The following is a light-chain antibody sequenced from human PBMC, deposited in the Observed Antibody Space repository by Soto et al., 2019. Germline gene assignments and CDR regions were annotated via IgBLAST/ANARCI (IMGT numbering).Light chain of an antibody. V-gene: IGKV3-15*01. CDR2: GAS. CDR1: QSVSSN. Sequence: EIVMTQSPATLSVSPGERATLSCRASQSVSSNFAWYQQKPGQAPRLLIYGASTRDTGIPARFSGSVSGTEFTLTTSSPRSEDFAVYYCQQYNNWPPGPFGQGPKLEI. CDR3: QQYNNWPPGP. J-gene: IGKJ1*01.